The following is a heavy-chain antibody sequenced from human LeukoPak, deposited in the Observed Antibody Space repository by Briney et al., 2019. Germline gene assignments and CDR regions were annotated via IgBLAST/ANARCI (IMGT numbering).Heavy chain of an antibody. Sequence: PGGSLRLSCAASGFTFSSYSMNWVRQAPGKGLGWVSYISSSSSTIYYADSVKGRFTISRDNAKNSLYLQMNSLRAEDTAVYYCARDLAFVVVPAALDYWGQGTLVTVSS. CDR1: GFTFSSYS. J-gene: IGHJ4*02. D-gene: IGHD2-2*01. V-gene: IGHV3-48*01. CDR3: ARDLAFVVVPAALDY. CDR2: ISSSSSTI.